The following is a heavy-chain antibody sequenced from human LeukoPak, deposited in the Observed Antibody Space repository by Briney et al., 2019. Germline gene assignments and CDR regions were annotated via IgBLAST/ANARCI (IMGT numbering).Heavy chain of an antibody. D-gene: IGHD6-6*01. CDR2: IYYSGST. V-gene: IGHV4-59*05. CDR3: ARHPYSSSGYFDY. CDR1: GGSISSYY. Sequence: SETLSLACTVSGGSISSYYWSWIRQPPGKGLEWVGSIYYSGSTYYNPSLKSRVTISVDTSKNQFSLKLSSVTAADTAVYYCARHPYSSSGYFDYWGQGTLVTVSS. J-gene: IGHJ4*02.